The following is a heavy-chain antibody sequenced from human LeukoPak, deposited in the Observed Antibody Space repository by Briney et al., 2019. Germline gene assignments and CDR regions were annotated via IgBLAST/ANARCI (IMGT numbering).Heavy chain of an antibody. J-gene: IGHJ5*02. CDR3: ASDPGVVPAAISRFDL. V-gene: IGHV3-21*01. CDR1: GFTFSSYS. D-gene: IGHD2-2*01. CDR2: ISSSSSYI. Sequence: GGSLRLSCAASGFTFSSYSMNWVRQAPGKGLEWVSSISSSSSYIYYADSVKGRFTISRDNAKNSLYLQMNSLRAEDTAVYYCASDPGVVPAAISRFDLWGQGTLVTVSS.